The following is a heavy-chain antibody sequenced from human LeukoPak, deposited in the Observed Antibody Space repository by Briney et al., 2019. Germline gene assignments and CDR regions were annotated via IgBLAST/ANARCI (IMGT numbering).Heavy chain of an antibody. V-gene: IGHV4-4*09. CDR1: GASMSSNY. Sequence: PSETLSLTCNVSGASMSSNYWSWVRQPPGKGLEWIGYIYHSGNTNYSPSLESRVTMSVDESKNQFSLRVHFVSAADTAVYYCASTRRAAVAGRFDSWGQGTLVTVSS. J-gene: IGHJ4*02. D-gene: IGHD6-19*01. CDR3: ASTRRAAVAGRFDS. CDR2: IYHSGNT.